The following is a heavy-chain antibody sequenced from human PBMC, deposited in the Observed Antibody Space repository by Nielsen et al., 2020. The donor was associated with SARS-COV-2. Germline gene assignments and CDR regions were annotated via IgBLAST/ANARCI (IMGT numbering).Heavy chain of an antibody. Sequence: GGSLRLSCRASGLIFGTYGMHWVRQAPGKGLEWVGRIKIKTDGGSTDYAAPVKGRFTISRDDSKNTLYLQMNSLKTEDTAVYYCTTDPRVTIFGVVIISGDYWGQGTLVTVSS. CDR2: IKIKTDGGST. D-gene: IGHD3-3*01. V-gene: IGHV3-15*01. J-gene: IGHJ4*02. CDR3: TTDPRVTIFGVVIISGDY. CDR1: GLIFGTYG.